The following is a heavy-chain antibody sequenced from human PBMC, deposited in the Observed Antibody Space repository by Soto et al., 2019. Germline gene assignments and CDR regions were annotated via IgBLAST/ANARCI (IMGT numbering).Heavy chain of an antibody. CDR3: ASAFGGWPPDS. Sequence: PSETLSLTCVVSGGSISSTNWWTWVRQTPGKGLEWVGEVYHTGSTKYNPSLKNRVTISLDKSKRQFSLNLTSVTAADTAVYYCASAFGGWPPDSWGQGTLVTVSS. J-gene: IGHJ4*02. CDR1: GGSISSTNW. D-gene: IGHD6-19*01. CDR2: VYHTGST. V-gene: IGHV4-4*02.